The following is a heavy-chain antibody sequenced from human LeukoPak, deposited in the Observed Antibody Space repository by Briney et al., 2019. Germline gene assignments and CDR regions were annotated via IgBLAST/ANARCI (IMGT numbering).Heavy chain of an antibody. CDR2: TYYRSKWYN. V-gene: IGHV6-1*01. J-gene: IGHJ4*02. Sequence: SQTLSLTCAISGDSVSSNSAACNWIRQSPSRGLEWLGRTYYRSKWYNNYAVSVKRRITINPDTSKNQFSLQLNSVTPEDTAVYYCATGDQYFDYWGQGTLVTVSS. D-gene: IGHD7-27*01. CDR1: GDSVSSNSAA. CDR3: ATGDQYFDY.